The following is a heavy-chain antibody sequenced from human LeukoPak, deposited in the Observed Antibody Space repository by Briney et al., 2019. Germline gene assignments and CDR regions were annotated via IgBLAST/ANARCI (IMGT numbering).Heavy chain of an antibody. J-gene: IGHJ4*02. D-gene: IGHD3-22*01. CDR1: GRSINKDKYY. CDR3: ARLRDTGRYYFYYYFDS. CDR2: IYYRGNMRNS. V-gene: IGHV4-39*01. Sequence: AETLSLTCTVSGRSINKDKYYWGGLRQPPGRGLEWIGNIYYRGNMRNSCNNPSLKSRVTISVDTAKNQFYLHLSSVTAADTALYYCARLRDTGRYYFYYYFDSWGLGTLVSVSS.